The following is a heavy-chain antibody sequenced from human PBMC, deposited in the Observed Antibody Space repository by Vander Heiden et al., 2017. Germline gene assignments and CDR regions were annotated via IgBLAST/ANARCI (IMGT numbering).Heavy chain of an antibody. CDR3: ARRRPYGSGLDS. Sequence: VQLLQSGAVVKKPGASLRISCKGSGYTFTSNWISWVRQMPGKGLEWMGEIDPSDSYTKYSASFRGHVTISADKSLTTVYLHWSSLKAPDSAIYYCARRRPYGSGLDSWGQGTLVTVSS. J-gene: IGHJ4*02. D-gene: IGHD3-10*01. CDR1: GYTFTSNW. CDR2: IDPSDSYT. V-gene: IGHV5-10-1*03.